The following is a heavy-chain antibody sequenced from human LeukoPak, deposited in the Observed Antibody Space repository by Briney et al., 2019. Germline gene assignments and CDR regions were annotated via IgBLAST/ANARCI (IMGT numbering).Heavy chain of an antibody. CDR2: IIPTLGIA. V-gene: IGHV1-69*04. J-gene: IGHJ4*02. Sequence: SVKVSCKASGGTFSSYAISWVRQAPGQGLEWMGRIIPTLGIANYAQKFQGRVTITADKSTSTAYMELSSLRSEDTAVYYCARDIRYYDSSGYFDYWGQGTLVTVSS. CDR3: ARDIRYYDSSGYFDY. CDR1: GGTFSSYA. D-gene: IGHD3-22*01.